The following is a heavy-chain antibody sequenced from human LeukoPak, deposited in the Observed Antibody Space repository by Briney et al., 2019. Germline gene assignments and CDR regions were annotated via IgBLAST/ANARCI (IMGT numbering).Heavy chain of an antibody. CDR1: GYTFTNYG. D-gene: IGHD2-15*01. CDR2: ISGYNGYT. V-gene: IGHV1-18*01. J-gene: IGHJ4*02. Sequence: ASVKVSCKASGYTFTNYGVSWVRQAPGQGLEWMGWISGYNGYTNYAQKFQFRVTMTTDTSTSTAYMELRSLTSDDTAVYYCARRDCSGGSCLFDYWGQGTLVTVSS. CDR3: ARRDCSGGSCLFDY.